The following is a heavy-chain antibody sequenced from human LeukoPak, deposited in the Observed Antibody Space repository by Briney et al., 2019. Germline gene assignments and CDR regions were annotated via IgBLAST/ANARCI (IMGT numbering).Heavy chain of an antibody. CDR3: AKFPYSSSWVPFDY. CDR1: TFSXXX. J-gene: IGHJ4*02. Sequence: TFSXXXMNWXXQAXGXXXXXXXSISSSSSYIYNADSVKGRFTISRDNSKNTLYLQMNSLRAEDTAVYYCAKFPYSSSWVPFDYWGQGTLVTVSS. V-gene: IGHV3-21*04. CDR2: ISSSSSYI. D-gene: IGHD6-13*01.